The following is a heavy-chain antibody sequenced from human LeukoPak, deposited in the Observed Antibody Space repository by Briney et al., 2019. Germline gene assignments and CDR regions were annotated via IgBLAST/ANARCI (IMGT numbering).Heavy chain of an antibody. CDR1: GGSISSYY. CDR2: IYYSGST. Sequence: SETLSLTCTVSGGSISSYYWSWIRQPPGKGLEWIGYIYYSGSTNYNPPLKSRVTISVDTSKNQFSLKLSSVTAADTAVYYCARAYGSGSYLFDYWGQGTLVTVSS. V-gene: IGHV4-59*01. J-gene: IGHJ4*02. D-gene: IGHD3-10*01. CDR3: ARAYGSGSYLFDY.